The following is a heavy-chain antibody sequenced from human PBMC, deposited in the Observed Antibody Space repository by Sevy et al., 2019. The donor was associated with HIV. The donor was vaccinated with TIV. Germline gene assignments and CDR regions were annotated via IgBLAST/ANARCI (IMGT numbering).Heavy chain of an antibody. J-gene: IGHJ4*02. CDR2: ISAYNGNT. CDR3: ARDQGVTIFGVVIFELLFDY. D-gene: IGHD3-3*01. V-gene: IGHV1-18*01. Sequence: ASVKVSCKASGYTFTSYGISWVRQAPGQGLEWMGWISAYNGNTNYAQKLQGRVTMTTDTSTSTAYMELRSLRSDDTAVYYCARDQGVTIFGVVIFELLFDYWGQGTLVTVSS. CDR1: GYTFTSYG.